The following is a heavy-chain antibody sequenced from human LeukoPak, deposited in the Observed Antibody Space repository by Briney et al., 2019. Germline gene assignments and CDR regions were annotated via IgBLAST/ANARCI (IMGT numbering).Heavy chain of an antibody. V-gene: IGHV4-59*08. Sequence: PSETLSLTCTVSGGSISTYYWSWIRQPPGKGLEWIGYIYYSGSTNYNPSLKSRVTTSVDTSKNQFSLKLSSVTAADTAVYYCARHGHDTGNFYAHFDYWGQGVLVTVSS. J-gene: IGHJ4*02. CDR3: ARHGHDTGNFYAHFDY. D-gene: IGHD1-26*01. CDR1: GGSISTYY. CDR2: IYYSGST.